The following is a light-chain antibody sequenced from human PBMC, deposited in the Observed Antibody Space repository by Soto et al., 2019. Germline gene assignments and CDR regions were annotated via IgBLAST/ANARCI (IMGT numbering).Light chain of an antibody. CDR2: VVS. CDR3: ARYESFSAT. Sequence: DIQMMQSPSALSASVSDTVTIHCRASQGVSGWLARYQQKPVKAHRPLIYVVSALPRGVPPRFSGSGPKTQFTLTISSLQPDDFATYYCARYESFSATCGPGTKVDIK. J-gene: IGKJ1*01. V-gene: IGKV1-5*01. CDR1: QGVSGW.